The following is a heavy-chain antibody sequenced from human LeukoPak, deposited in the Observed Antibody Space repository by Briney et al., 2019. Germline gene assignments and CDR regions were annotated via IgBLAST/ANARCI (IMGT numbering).Heavy chain of an antibody. CDR2: IYSKTDGGTT. CDR3: TTYSSGSFGY. D-gene: IGHD3-22*01. Sequence: GGSLRLSCAVSGFTFNNAWMSWVRQAPGKGQEWVGRIYSKTDGGTTDYAAPVKGRFTISGDDSKTTLYLQMNSLKTEDTAVYYCTTYSSGSFGYWGQGTLVTVSS. CDR1: GFTFNNAW. V-gene: IGHV3-15*01. J-gene: IGHJ4*02.